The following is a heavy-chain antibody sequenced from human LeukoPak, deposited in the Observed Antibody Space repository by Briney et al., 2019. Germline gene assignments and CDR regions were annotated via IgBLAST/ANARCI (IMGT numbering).Heavy chain of an antibody. CDR3: ARDRLHYYGSGSPRFYYYYGMDV. J-gene: IGHJ6*02. D-gene: IGHD3-10*01. Sequence: SQTLSLTCTVSGGSISSGDYYWSWIRQPPGKGLEWIGYIYYRGSTYYNPSLKSRVTISVDTSKNQFSLKLSSVTAADTAVYYCARDRLHYYGSGSPRFYYYYGMDVWGRGTTVTVSS. CDR1: GGSISSGDYY. CDR2: IYYRGST. V-gene: IGHV4-30-4*01.